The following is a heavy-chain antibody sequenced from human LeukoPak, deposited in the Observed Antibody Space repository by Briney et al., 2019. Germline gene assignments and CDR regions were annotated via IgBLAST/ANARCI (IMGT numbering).Heavy chain of an antibody. Sequence: AETLSLTCTVSGDSISNIRLYWAWIRQTRGRGVGGVAKIEGDGRVQHYVDSVEGRFTISRDSAKNSLALQMHSLRAEDTVVYYCTGGSDKVLSGEYYYYMDVWGTGTTVTVSS. CDR2: IEGDGRVQ. V-gene: IGHV3-7*01. CDR1: GDSISNIR. D-gene: IGHD2/OR15-2a*01. CDR3: TGGSDKVLSGEYYYYMDV. J-gene: IGHJ6*03.